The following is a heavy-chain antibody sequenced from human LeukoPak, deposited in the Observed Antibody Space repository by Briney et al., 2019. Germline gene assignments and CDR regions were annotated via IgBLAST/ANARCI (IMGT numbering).Heavy chain of an antibody. CDR1: GYSISSSAYY. J-gene: IGHJ4*02. Sequence: SETLSLTCTVSGYSISSSAYYWGWIRQPPGKGLEWIGSIYHSGSTYYNPSLESRVTISVDTSKNQFSLKLTSETAADTAVYYCANYYYDSSAYYLPFDHWGQGTLVTVSS. D-gene: IGHD3-22*01. CDR3: ANYYYDSSAYYLPFDH. CDR2: IYHSGST. V-gene: IGHV4-38-2*02.